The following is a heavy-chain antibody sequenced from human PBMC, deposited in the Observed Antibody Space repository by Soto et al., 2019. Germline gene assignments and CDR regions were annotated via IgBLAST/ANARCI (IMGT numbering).Heavy chain of an antibody. V-gene: IGHV3-23*01. CDR2: ISGSGGST. CDR1: GFTFSSYA. Sequence: EVQLLESGGGLVQPGGSLRLSCAASGFTFSSYAMRWVRQAPGKGLEWVSAISGSGGSTYYADSVQGRFTITRDNTKNTLYLQMNSLRAEDSAVYYCTKDVNYYYDSSGYYHYRHYFDYWGQGTLVTVSS. J-gene: IGHJ4*02. CDR3: TKDVNYYYDSSGYYHYRHYFDY. D-gene: IGHD3-22*01.